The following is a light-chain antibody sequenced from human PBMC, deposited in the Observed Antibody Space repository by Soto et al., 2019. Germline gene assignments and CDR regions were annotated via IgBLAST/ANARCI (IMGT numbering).Light chain of an antibody. CDR1: DIGIRS. V-gene: IGLV3-21*02. J-gene: IGLJ2*01. CDR2: DDN. CDR3: QVWDNNSDHTVV. Sequence: SYELSQPPSVSVAPGQTARIPCGGNDIGIRSVQWYQQRPGQAPVLVVYDDNHRPSGIPERFSGSNSGNTAALTISRVEAGDEADYFCQVWDNNSDHTVVFGGGTKVTVL.